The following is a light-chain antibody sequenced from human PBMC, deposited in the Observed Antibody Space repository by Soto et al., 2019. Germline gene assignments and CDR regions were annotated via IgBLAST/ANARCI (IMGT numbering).Light chain of an antibody. CDR3: QQYGTPPLT. J-gene: IGKJ4*01. CDR2: GAS. Sequence: EIVLTQSPGTLSLSPGERATLSCRASQSFTFNYLAWYQQKPGQPPRLLIYGASSRATGIPDRCSGSGSGTDFTRTISRLEPEDFAVYYCQQYGTPPLTFGGGTQVEVK. V-gene: IGKV3-20*01. CDR1: QSFTFNY.